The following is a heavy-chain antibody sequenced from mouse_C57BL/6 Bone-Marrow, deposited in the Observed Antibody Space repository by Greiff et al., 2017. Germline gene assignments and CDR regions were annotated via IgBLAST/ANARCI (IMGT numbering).Heavy chain of an antibody. J-gene: IGHJ2*01. CDR2: IDPSDSYT. Sequence: QVQLQQPGAELVRPGTSVKLSCKASGYTFTSYWMHWVKQRPGQGLEWIGVIDPSDSYTNYNQKFKGKATLTVDKSSSTAYMLLSSLTSEDSAVYFCARSYAYYFDYWGQGTTLTVSS. V-gene: IGHV1-59*01. CDR1: GYTFTSYW. CDR3: ARSYAYYFDY. D-gene: IGHD2-10*02.